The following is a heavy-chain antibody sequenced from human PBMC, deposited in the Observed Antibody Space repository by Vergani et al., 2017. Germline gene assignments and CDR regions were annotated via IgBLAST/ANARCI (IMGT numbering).Heavy chain of an antibody. D-gene: IGHD3-3*01. CDR3: ATKSRTYYDFWSGYGLDY. Sequence: QVQLQESGPGLVKPSQTLSLTCTVSGGSISSGGYYWSWIRQHPGKGLEWIGYIYYSGSTYYNPSLKSRVTISVDTSKNQFSLKLSSVTAADTAVYYCATKSRTYYDFWSGYGLDYWGQGTLVTVSS. V-gene: IGHV4-31*03. CDR1: GGSISSGGYY. J-gene: IGHJ4*02. CDR2: IYYSGST.